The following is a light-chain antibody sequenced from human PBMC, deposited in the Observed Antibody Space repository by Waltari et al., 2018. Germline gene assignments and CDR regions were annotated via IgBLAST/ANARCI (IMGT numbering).Light chain of an antibody. CDR3: QEYGTSPYT. J-gene: IGKJ2*01. CDR2: GAS. V-gene: IGKV3-20*01. Sequence: EIVLTQSPGTLSLSPGERATLSCRASQTVNSAFLAWYQQKPGQAPRLLIYGASNRATGIPDRFSGSGSGTDFTLTISRLEPEDFAVYFCQEYGTSPYTFGQGTKLEIK. CDR1: QTVNSAF.